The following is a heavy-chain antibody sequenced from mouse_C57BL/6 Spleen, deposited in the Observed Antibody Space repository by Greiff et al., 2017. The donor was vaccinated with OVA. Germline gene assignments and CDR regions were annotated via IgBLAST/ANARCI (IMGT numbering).Heavy chain of an antibody. Sequence: EVMLVESGGGLVQSGRSLRLSCATSGFTFSDFYMEWVRQAPGKGLEWIAASRNKANDYTTEYSASVKGRFIVSRDTSQSILYLQMNALRAEDTAIYYCARGDSSGPFAYWGQGTLVTVSA. CDR3: ARGDSSGPFAY. J-gene: IGHJ3*01. V-gene: IGHV7-1*01. D-gene: IGHD3-2*02. CDR2: SRNKANDYTT. CDR1: GFTFSDFY.